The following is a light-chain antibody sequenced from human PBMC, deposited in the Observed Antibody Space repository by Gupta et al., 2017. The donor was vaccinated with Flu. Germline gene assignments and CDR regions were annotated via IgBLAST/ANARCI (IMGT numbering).Light chain of an antibody. CDR1: TGAVTSGHS. CDR3: LPAESGDYWV. Sequence: ALVPPEPSLTVSPGGPATLTCVSSTGAVTSGHSPYWFQQKTGQANRTLIYDTSNKHAGTPARFSGSSRGGTAALTLSGAKPEEEADYYCLPAESGDYWVFGGGTKLTVL. J-gene: IGLJ3*02. CDR2: DTS. V-gene: IGLV7-46*01.